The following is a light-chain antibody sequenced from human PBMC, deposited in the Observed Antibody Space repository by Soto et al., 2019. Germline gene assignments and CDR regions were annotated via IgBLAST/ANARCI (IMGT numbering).Light chain of an antibody. Sequence: EIVLTQSPATLSLSPGERATLSCRASQSVSSYLAWYQQKPGQAPRLLIYDASNRATGIPARFSGSGSGTDFALTISSLVPEDLAVYYCQQRSNWPKTFGGGTKVEIK. V-gene: IGKV3-11*01. J-gene: IGKJ4*01. CDR3: QQRSNWPKT. CDR2: DAS. CDR1: QSVSSY.